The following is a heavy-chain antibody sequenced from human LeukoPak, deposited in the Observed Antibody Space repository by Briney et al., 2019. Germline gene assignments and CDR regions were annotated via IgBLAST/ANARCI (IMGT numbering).Heavy chain of an antibody. J-gene: IGHJ5*02. CDR3: ASDRGFDSSGYRSDWFDP. V-gene: IGHV1-2*02. D-gene: IGHD3-22*01. CDR2: INPNSGGT. Sequence: ASVKVSCKASGYTFTGYYMHWVRQAPGQGLEWMGWINPNSGGTNYAQKFQGRVTMTRDTSISTAYMELSRLRSDDTAVYYCASDRGFDSSGYRSDWFDPWGQGTLVTVSS. CDR1: GYTFTGYY.